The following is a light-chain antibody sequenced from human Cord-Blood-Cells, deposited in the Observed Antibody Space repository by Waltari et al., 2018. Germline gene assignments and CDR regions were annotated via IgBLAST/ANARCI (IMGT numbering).Light chain of an antibody. Sequence: DIVMTQSPLSLPVTPGEPASISCRSSQSLLHSNGYNYLDWYLQKPGQSPQLLIYLGSNRASGVPDRFSGSGSGTDFTLKISRVEAEDVGVYYCMQSIQLPPTFGPGTKVDIK. V-gene: IGKV2-28*01. CDR3: MQSIQLPPT. CDR2: LGS. CDR1: QSLLHSNGYNY. J-gene: IGKJ3*01.